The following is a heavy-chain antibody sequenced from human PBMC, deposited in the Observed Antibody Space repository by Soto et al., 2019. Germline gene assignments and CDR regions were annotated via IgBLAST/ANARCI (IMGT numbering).Heavy chain of an antibody. CDR2: IYYTGST. CDR3: ARGFAIGWYTYYFDY. J-gene: IGHJ4*02. V-gene: IGHV4-59*08. Sequence: SETLSLTCTVSGGSISSYYWSWIRQPPGKGLEWIGYIYYTGSTNYNPSLKSRVTMSVDTSKNQFSLKLNSLTAADTAVYYCARGFAIGWYTYYFDYWGQGPLVTVSS. CDR1: GGSISSYY. D-gene: IGHD6-19*01.